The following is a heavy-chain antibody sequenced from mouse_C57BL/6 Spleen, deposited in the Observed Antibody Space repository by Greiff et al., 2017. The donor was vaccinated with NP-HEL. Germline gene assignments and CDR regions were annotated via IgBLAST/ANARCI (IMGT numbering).Heavy chain of an antibody. CDR2: ISYDGSN. Sequence: EVKLQESGPGLVKPSQSLSLTCSVTGYSITSGYYWNWIRQFPGNKLEWMGYISYDGSNNYNPSLKNRISITRDTSKNQFFLKLNSVTTEDTATYYCASEEGGMDYWGQGTSVTVSS. CDR3: ASEEGGMDY. CDR1: GYSITSGYY. J-gene: IGHJ4*01. V-gene: IGHV3-6*01.